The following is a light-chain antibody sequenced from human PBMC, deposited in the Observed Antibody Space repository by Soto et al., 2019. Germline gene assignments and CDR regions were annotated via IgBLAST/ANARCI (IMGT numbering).Light chain of an antibody. V-gene: IGKV3-15*01. CDR3: QQRSDWPRLT. CDR1: QSIYEK. Sequence: EIVMTQSPATLSVSPGERVSLSCRASQSIYEKLAWYQQKPGQTPRLLIYDASTRATGISGSFSGSGSGTEFTLTISSLQSEDFAVYYCQQRSDWPRLTFGGGTKVEFK. CDR2: DAS. J-gene: IGKJ4*01.